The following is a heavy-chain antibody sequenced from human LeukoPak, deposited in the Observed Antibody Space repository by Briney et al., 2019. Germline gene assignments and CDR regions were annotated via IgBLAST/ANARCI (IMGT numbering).Heavy chain of an antibody. CDR2: IRAYNGNT. CDR1: GYTFTSYG. Sequence: ASVKVSCKASGYTFTSYGISWVRQAPGQGLEWMGWIRAYNGNTNYAQKLQGRVTMTTDTSTSTAYMELRSLRSDDTAVYYCARSCQPFSDYDAFDIWGQGTMVTVSS. V-gene: IGHV1-18*01. D-gene: IGHD4-17*01. J-gene: IGHJ3*02. CDR3: ARSCQPFSDYDAFDI.